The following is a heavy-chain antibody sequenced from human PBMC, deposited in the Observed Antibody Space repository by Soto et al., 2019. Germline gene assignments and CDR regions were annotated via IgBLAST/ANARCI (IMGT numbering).Heavy chain of an antibody. J-gene: IGHJ4*02. CDR2: ISYDGSNK. V-gene: IGHV3-30-3*01. CDR3: ARDTERSCSGGSCYYFDY. Sequence: QVQLVESGGGVVQPGRSLRLSCAASGFTFSSYAMHWVRQAPGKGLEWVAVISYDGSNKYYADSVKGRFTISRDNSKNTLYLQMNSLRAEDTAVYYCARDTERSCSGGSCYYFDYWGQGTLFTFSA. D-gene: IGHD2-15*01. CDR1: GFTFSSYA.